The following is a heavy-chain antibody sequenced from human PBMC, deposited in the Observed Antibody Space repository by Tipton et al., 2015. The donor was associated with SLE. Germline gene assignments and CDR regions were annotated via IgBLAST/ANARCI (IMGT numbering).Heavy chain of an antibody. D-gene: IGHD3-3*02. Sequence: TLSLTCAVSGYSISSGYYWGWIRQPPGKGLEWIGSIYHSGSTYYNPSLKSRVTMSVDTSKNQFSLKLSSVTAADTAVYYCARPFGQQQFWNAFDIWGQGTMVTVSS. CDR3: ARPFGQQQFWNAFDI. CDR2: IYHSGST. V-gene: IGHV4-38-2*01. CDR1: GYSISSGYY. J-gene: IGHJ3*02.